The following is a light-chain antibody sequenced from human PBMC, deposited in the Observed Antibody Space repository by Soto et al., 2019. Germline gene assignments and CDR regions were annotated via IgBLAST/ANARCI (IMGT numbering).Light chain of an antibody. Sequence: EIVLPQSPGTLSLSAGERATLSCRAIQSVSNNYFAWYXQXPRXVPEXLIDAASNLQYGAPSRLNGRGSGTDFTLTHSSLRTEDVPTYSCQKYNISLLTVGGAAKV. CDR1: QSVSNNY. J-gene: IGKJ4*01. CDR3: QKYNISLLT. V-gene: IGKV1-27*01. CDR2: AAS.